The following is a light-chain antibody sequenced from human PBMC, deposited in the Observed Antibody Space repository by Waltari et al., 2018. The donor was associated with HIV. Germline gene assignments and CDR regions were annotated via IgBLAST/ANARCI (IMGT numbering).Light chain of an antibody. J-gene: IGLJ1*01. CDR3: GTWDSTLSAYV. CDR1: SPNIANNY. Sequence: QSVLTHPPSVSAAPRQKVTIPCSGNSPNIANNYISSYQQLPGAAPKLLIYDNYKRPSGIPDRFSGSKSGTSATLDITGLQTGDEADFYCGTWDSTLSAYVFGTGTKVTVL. V-gene: IGLV1-51*01. CDR2: DNY.